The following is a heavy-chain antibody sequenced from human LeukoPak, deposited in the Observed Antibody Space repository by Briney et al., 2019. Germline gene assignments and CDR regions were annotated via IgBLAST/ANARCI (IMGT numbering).Heavy chain of an antibody. D-gene: IGHD1-26*01. J-gene: IGHJ4*02. V-gene: IGHV3-30*02. CDR3: AKARDSANYYFDS. CDR2: IQDEGISK. Sequence: GGSLRLSCLGSGFTFRSYDMHWVRQAPGKGPEWVAFIQDEGISKNYGDSVKGRFAISRDNFKNTVYLETTSLTTEDTALYYCAKARDSANYYFDSWGQGTLVTVSS. CDR1: GFTFRSYD.